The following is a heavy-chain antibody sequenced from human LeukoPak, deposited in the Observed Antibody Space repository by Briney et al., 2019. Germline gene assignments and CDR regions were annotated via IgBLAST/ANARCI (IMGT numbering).Heavy chain of an antibody. D-gene: IGHD2-2*01. CDR1: GFTFSSYA. J-gene: IGHJ4*02. Sequence: GGSLRLSCAASGFTFSSYAMHWVRQAPGKGLEWVAVISYDGRNKHYPDSVKGRFTISRDISTDTLWLQMDSLRTEDTAVYYCAKGPLRGTAAAIDYWGQGTLVTVSS. CDR2: ISYDGRNK. CDR3: AKGPLRGTAAAIDY. V-gene: IGHV3-30*04.